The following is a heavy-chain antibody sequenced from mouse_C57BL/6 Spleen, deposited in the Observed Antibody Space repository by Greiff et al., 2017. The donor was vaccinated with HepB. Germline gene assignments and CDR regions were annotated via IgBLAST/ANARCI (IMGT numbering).Heavy chain of an antibody. V-gene: IGHV1-61*01. Sequence: QVQLKQPGAELVRPGSSVKLSCKASGYTFTSYWMDWVKQRPGQGLEWIGNIYPSDSETHYNQKFKDKATLTVDKSSSTAYMQLSSLTSEDSAVYYCARSGGYGYWGQGTTLTVSS. CDR2: IYPSDSET. D-gene: IGHD2-2*01. J-gene: IGHJ2*01. CDR3: ARSGGYGY. CDR1: GYTFTSYW.